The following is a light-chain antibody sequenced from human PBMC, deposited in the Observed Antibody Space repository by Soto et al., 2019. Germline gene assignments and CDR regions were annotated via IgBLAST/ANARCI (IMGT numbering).Light chain of an antibody. CDR3: SSYTSRSTWV. Sequence: QSVLTQPASVSGSPGQSITISCTGTSSDVGGYYNYVSWYQQHPGKAPKLMIYEVTNRPSGVSNRFSGSKSGNTASLTISGLQAEDEADYYCSSYTSRSTWVFGGGTKVTVL. CDR1: SSDVGGYYNY. J-gene: IGLJ3*02. CDR2: EVT. V-gene: IGLV2-14*01.